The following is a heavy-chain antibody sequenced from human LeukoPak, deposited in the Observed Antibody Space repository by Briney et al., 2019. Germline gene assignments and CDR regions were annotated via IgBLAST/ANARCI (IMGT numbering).Heavy chain of an antibody. J-gene: IGHJ6*02. D-gene: IGHD1-26*01. Sequence: GGSLRLSCAASGFTFSSYAMHWVRQAPGKGLEWVAVISYDGSNKYYADSVKGRFTISRDNSKNTLYLQMNSLRAEDTAVYYCARDGVGAPPYYYYYGMDVWGQGTTVTVSS. CDR1: GFTFSSYA. CDR3: ARDGVGAPPYYYYYGMDV. V-gene: IGHV3-30*04. CDR2: ISYDGSNK.